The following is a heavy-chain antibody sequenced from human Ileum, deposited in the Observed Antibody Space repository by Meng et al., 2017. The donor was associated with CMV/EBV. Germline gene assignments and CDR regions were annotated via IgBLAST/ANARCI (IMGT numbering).Heavy chain of an antibody. Sequence: VYGGSFSGYYWSWIRQPPGKGLEWIGEINHSGSTNYNPSLKSRVTISVDTSKNQFSLKLSSVTAADTAVYYCARGGSIYGGKGDFDLWGRGTLVTVSS. J-gene: IGHJ2*01. D-gene: IGHD4-23*01. V-gene: IGHV4-34*01. CDR1: GGSFSGYY. CDR3: ARGGSIYGGKGDFDL. CDR2: INHSGST.